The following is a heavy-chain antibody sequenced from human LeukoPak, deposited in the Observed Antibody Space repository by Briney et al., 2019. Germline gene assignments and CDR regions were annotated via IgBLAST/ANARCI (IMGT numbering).Heavy chain of an antibody. CDR2: IIPIFGTA. Sequence: SVKVSCKASGYTFTSYYMHWVRQAPGQGLEWMGGIIPIFGTANYAQKFQGRVTITADESTSTAYMELSSLRSEDTAVYYCARGLQFYIFDYWGQGTLVTVSS. J-gene: IGHJ4*02. CDR3: ARGLQFYIFDY. V-gene: IGHV1-69*13. CDR1: GYTFTSYY. D-gene: IGHD5-24*01.